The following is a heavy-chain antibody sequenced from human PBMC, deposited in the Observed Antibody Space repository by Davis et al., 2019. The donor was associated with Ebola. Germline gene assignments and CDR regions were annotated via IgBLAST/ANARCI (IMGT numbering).Heavy chain of an antibody. D-gene: IGHD3-22*01. J-gene: IGHJ4*02. V-gene: IGHV1-46*02. Sequence: ASVKVSCKASGYTFNSYFIHWVRQAPGQGLEWMGIINPSGGSTTYAQKFQGRVTMTRDTSTRTVYMELSSLRSEDTAVYYCARGRGHYESSGGDFWGQGTLVTVSS. CDR2: INPSGGST. CDR1: GYTFNSYF. CDR3: ARGRGHYESSGGDF.